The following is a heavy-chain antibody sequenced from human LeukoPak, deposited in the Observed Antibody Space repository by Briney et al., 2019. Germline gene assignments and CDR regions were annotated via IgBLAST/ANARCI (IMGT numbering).Heavy chain of an antibody. V-gene: IGHV4-59*08. CDR1: GGSISSYY. Sequence: SETLSLTCTVSGGSISSYYWSWIRQPPGKGLEWIGYLYYSGNTNYNPSLKSRVIISVDTSKSQFSLRLSSVTAADTAVYYCARRGGGYCSGGICFYDYGMDVWGQGTTVTVSS. CDR3: ARRGGGYCSGGICFYDYGMDV. J-gene: IGHJ6*02. CDR2: LYYSGNT. D-gene: IGHD2-15*01.